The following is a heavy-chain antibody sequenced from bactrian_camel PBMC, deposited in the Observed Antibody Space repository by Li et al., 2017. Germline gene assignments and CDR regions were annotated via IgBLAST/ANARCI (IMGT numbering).Heavy chain of an antibody. CDR3: SKTLQYYGEYDY. J-gene: IGHJ4*01. CDR2: IDGVGSYT. Sequence: DVQLVESGGGSVQPGGSLRLSCAASGFTFSSYAMSWVRQAPGKGLEWVSSIDGVGSYTPYADSVKGRFTISRDNSKNTLYLQLNSLTTEDTAMYYCSKTLQYYGEYDYWGQGTQVTVS. CDR1: GFTFSSYA. V-gene: IGHV3S11*01. D-gene: IGHD4*01.